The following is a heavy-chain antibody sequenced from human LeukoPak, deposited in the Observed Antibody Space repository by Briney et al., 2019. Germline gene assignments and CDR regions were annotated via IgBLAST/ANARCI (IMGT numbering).Heavy chain of an antibody. CDR1: GYTFTGYY. Sequence: ASVKVSCKASGYTFTGYYMHWVRQAPGQGLEWMGRINPNSGGTNYAQKFQGRVTITRDTSASTAYMELSSLRSEDTAVYYCARDHYDYVWGSYRYVWFDPWGQGTLVTVSS. V-gene: IGHV1-2*06. J-gene: IGHJ5*02. CDR3: ARDHYDYVWGSYRYVWFDP. D-gene: IGHD3-16*02. CDR2: INPNSGGT.